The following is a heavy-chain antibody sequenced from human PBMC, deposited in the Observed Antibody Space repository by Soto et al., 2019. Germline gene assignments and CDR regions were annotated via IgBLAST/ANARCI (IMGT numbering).Heavy chain of an antibody. CDR1: GLTFRESG. V-gene: IGHV3-30*18. Sequence: QVQLVESGGGVVQPGTSLRLSCVVSGLTFRESGMHWGRQAPGKGLEWVAVISFDGSERHYRDSVKGRFSISRDNSRNSLHLQMNSPRGDVSAVYYCANGKYSVRYYYGMGVWGQGSTVTVSS. CDR2: ISFDGSER. D-gene: IGHD5-18*01. CDR3: ANGKYSVRYYYGMGV. J-gene: IGHJ6*02.